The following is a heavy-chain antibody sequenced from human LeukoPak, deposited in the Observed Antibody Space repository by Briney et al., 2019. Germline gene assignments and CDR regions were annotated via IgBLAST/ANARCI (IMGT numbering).Heavy chain of an antibody. CDR2: INHSGST. D-gene: IGHD4-17*01. CDR1: GGSISSGGYS. J-gene: IGHJ4*02. V-gene: IGHV4-34*01. CDR3: AALSHPQRPSDKRRVKRRRDGDYYFDY. Sequence: PSETLSLTCAVSGGSISSGGYSWSWIRQPPGKGLEWIGEINHSGSTNYNPSLKSRVTISVDTSKNQFSLKLSSVTAADTAVYYCAALSHPQRPSDKRRVKRRRDGDYYFDYWGQGTLVTVSS.